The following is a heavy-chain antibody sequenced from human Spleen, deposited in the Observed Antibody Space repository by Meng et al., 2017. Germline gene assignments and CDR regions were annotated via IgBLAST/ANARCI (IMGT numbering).Heavy chain of an antibody. V-gene: IGHV3-30*01. CDR3: ARGTVYCGGDCYPGL. J-gene: IGHJ4*02. Sequence: GGSLRLSCAASGFTFSSYAMHWARQAPGKGLEWVAVISYDGSNKYYADSVKGRFTISRDNSKNTLYLQMNSLRAEDTAVYYCARGTVYCGGDCYPGLWGQGTLVTVSS. CDR1: GFTFSSYA. D-gene: IGHD2-21*02. CDR2: ISYDGSNK.